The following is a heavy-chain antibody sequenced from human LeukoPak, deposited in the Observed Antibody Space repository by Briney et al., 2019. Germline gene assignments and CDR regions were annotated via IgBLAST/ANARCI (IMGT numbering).Heavy chain of an antibody. CDR3: TKDPLDY. Sequence: GGSLRLSCAASGFTFSSYAMHWVRQAPGKGLEWVAVISYDGSNKYYADSVKGRFTISRDNSKNTLYLQMNSLRVEDTAVYYCTKDPLDYWGQGTLVTVSS. V-gene: IGHV3-30-3*01. CDR2: ISYDGSNK. J-gene: IGHJ4*02. CDR1: GFTFSSYA.